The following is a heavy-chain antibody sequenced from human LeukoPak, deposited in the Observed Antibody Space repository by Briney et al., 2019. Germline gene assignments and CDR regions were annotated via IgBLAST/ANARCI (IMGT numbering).Heavy chain of an antibody. J-gene: IGHJ4*02. CDR2: IYYTGSA. D-gene: IGHD3-22*01. CDR3: ARARGPSLGSAYDY. V-gene: IGHV4-31*03. Sequence: SETLSLTCTVSGGSISSGGYSWTWIRQHSGKGLEWIGYIYYTGSAYYNPSLKSRVTISVDTSKNQFSLKLSSVTAADTAVYYCARARGPSLGSAYDYWGQGTLVTVSS. CDR1: GGSISSGGYS.